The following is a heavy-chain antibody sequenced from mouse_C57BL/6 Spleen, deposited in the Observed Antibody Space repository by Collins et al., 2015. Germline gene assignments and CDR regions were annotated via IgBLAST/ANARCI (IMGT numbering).Heavy chain of an antibody. CDR1: GYSITSGYY. V-gene: IGHV3-6*01. CDR3: VRDYYSNYLDV. CDR2: VSNDGDN. D-gene: IGHD2-5*01. Sequence: DVQLQESGPGLVRPSQSLSLTCSVTGYSITSGYYWNWIRQFPGNKLEWMGYVSNDGDNHFNPSLKNRISITRDTSKNQIFLNLSSVTSEDTATYYCVRDYYSNYLDVWGTGTTVTVSS. J-gene: IGHJ1*03.